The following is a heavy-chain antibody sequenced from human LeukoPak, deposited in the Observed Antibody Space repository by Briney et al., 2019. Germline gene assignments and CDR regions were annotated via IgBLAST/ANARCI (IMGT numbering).Heavy chain of an antibody. D-gene: IGHD2-15*01. CDR3: VSDTPRRCGVVTANIDDY. CDR1: ECTFSDHW. CDR2: IKKEGSGK. Sequence: GGALRLSCAASECTFSDHWMTWVRQAPGKGLEGVADIKKEGSGKNQVHSVRGRFTISIDNAKNSLYLQMHSLRAEDTALYYCVSDTPRRCGVVTANIDDYWGQGPLVPVSS. J-gene: IGHJ4*02. V-gene: IGHV3-7*01.